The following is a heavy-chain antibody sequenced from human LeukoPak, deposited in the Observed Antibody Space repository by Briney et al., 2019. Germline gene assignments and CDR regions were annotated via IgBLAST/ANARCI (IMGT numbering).Heavy chain of an antibody. Sequence: PGGSLRLSCAASGFTFSSYGMHWVRQAPGKGLEWVAVIWYDGSNKYYADSVKGRFTISRDNSKNTLYLQMNSLRAEDTAVYYCAKETNIVGALLFDPWGQGTLVTVSS. V-gene: IGHV3-30*02. CDR3: AKETNIVGALLFDP. J-gene: IGHJ5*02. CDR2: IWYDGSNK. CDR1: GFTFSSYG. D-gene: IGHD1-26*01.